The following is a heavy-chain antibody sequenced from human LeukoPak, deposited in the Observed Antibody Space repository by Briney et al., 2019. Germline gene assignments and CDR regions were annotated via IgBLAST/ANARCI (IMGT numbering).Heavy chain of an antibody. D-gene: IGHD3-22*01. CDR3: AKDAYYFDTSDYP. Sequence: GGSLRLSCAASGFTFNNYAMSWVRQAPGKGLEWVSGITSTGRTTYYADSVRGRFTISRDNFDNTLHLQMDSLRAEDTALYYCAKDAYYFDTSDYPWGQGTLVTVS. J-gene: IGHJ1*01. CDR2: ITSTGRTT. V-gene: IGHV3-23*01. CDR1: GFTFNNYA.